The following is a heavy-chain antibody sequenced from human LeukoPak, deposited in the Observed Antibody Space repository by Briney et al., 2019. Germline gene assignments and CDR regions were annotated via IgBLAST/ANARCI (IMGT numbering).Heavy chain of an antibody. CDR3: AKDTPLCYFDY. Sequence: GKSLRLSCAAAKSSLSAWAMHWIRQAPGKGLEWVAFIRNDGSIIYNADSVKGRFTISRDNSKNTLYLQMNSLRADDTAVYYCAKDTPLCYFDYWGQGTLVTVSS. V-gene: IGHV3-30*02. CDR2: IRNDGSII. D-gene: IGHD3-16*01. CDR1: KSSLSAWA. J-gene: IGHJ4*02.